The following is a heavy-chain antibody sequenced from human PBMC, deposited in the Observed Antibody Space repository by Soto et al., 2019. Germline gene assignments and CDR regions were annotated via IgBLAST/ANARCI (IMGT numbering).Heavy chain of an antibody. CDR2: IYHSGNT. D-gene: IGHD3-10*01. V-gene: IGHV4-30-2*01. J-gene: IGHJ4*02. CDR3: ARGDFGPYYFDY. Sequence: QLQLQESGSGLVKPSQTLSLSCAVSGGSISSGGYSWSWIRQPPGKVLEWIGYIYHSGNTYYNLSLKSRVTISVDRSKNQFSLNLTSVTAADTAMYYCARGDFGPYYFDYWGQGTLVTVSS. CDR1: GGSISSGGYS.